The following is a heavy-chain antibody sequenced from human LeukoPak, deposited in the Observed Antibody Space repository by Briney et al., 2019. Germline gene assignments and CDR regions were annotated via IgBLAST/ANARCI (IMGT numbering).Heavy chain of an antibody. CDR1: GFTLSDYY. D-gene: IGHD3-3*01. CDR2: ISSSGSTI. V-gene: IGHV3-11*04. CDR3: ARDINPPGYDFWSGYPDY. J-gene: IGHJ4*02. Sequence: GGSLRLSCAASGFTLSDYYMSWIRQAPGKGLEWVSYISSSGSTIYYADSVKGRFTISRDNAKNSLYLQMNSLRAEDTAVYYCARDINPPGYDFWSGYPDYWGQGTLVTVSS.